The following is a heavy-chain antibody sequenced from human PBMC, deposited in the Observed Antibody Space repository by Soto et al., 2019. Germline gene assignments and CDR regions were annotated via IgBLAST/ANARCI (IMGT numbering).Heavy chain of an antibody. V-gene: IGHV1-2*04. D-gene: IGHD6-6*01. CDR3: ARSRGCSSSSVKMIYYYRDV. CDR1: GYTFTGYY. CDR2: INPNSGGT. J-gene: IGHJ6*03. Sequence: VKVSCKASGYTFTGYYMHWVRQAPGQGLEWMGWINPNSGGTNYAQKFQGWVTMTRDTSISTAYMELSRLRADDTAVYYCARSRGCSSSSVKMIYYYRDVWGKGTRVTVSS.